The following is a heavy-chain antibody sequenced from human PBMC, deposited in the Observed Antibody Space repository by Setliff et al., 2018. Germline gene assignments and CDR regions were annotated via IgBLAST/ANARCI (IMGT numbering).Heavy chain of an antibody. CDR1: GYTFTSYA. D-gene: IGHD3-10*01. V-gene: IGHV1-3*04. J-gene: IGHJ5*02. CDR3: ATAPITMVRGVIPINWFDP. Sequence: GASVKVSCKASGYTFTSYAMHWVRQAPGQRLEWMGWINTGNGNTIYAEKFQGRVTITADTSTDTAYMELSSLRSEDTAVYYCATAPITMVRGVIPINWFDPWGQGTLVTVSS. CDR2: INTGNGNT.